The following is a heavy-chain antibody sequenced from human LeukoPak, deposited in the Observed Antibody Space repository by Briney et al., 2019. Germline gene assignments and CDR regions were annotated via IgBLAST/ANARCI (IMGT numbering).Heavy chain of an antibody. CDR3: ARDHLYSPTNMDV. CDR2: ISSSGSTI. V-gene: IGHV3-48*04. D-gene: IGHD1-26*01. CDR1: GFTFSSYG. Sequence: GGSLRLSCAASGFTFSSYGMNWVRQAPGKGLEWVSYISSSGSTIYYADSVKGRFTISRDNAKNSLYLQMNSLRAEDTAVYYCARDHLYSPTNMDVWGKGTTVTVSS. J-gene: IGHJ6*03.